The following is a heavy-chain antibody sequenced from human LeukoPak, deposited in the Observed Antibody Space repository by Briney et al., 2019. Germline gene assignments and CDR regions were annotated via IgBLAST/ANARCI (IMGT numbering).Heavy chain of an antibody. CDR1: GYTFTSYG. J-gene: IGHJ4*02. Sequence: ASVKVSCKASGYTFTSYGISWVRQAPGQGLEWMGWISAYNGNTNYAQKLQGRVTMTTDTSTSTAYMELRSLRSDDTAVYYCARDNQWGLRVVPSFDYWGQGTLVTVSS. D-gene: IGHD1-26*01. CDR2: ISAYNGNT. CDR3: ARDNQWGLRVVPSFDY. V-gene: IGHV1-18*01.